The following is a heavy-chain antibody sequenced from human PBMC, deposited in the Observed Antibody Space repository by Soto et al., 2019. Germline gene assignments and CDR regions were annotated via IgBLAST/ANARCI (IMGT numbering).Heavy chain of an antibody. Sequence: ASVKVSCKASGYTFTSYGISWVRQAPGQGLEWMGWISAYNGNTNYAQKLRGRVTMTTDTSTSTAYMELRSLRSDDTAVYYCARYVPYYYDSSGYGLGDAFDIWGQGTMVTVSS. CDR2: ISAYNGNT. V-gene: IGHV1-18*04. J-gene: IGHJ3*02. D-gene: IGHD3-22*01. CDR3: ARYVPYYYDSSGYGLGDAFDI. CDR1: GYTFTSYG.